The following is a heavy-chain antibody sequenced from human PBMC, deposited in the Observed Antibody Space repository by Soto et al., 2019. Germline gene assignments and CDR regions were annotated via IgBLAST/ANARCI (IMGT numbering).Heavy chain of an antibody. CDR1: GDSLSSSLYF. D-gene: IGHD6-6*01. V-gene: IGHV4-39*01. Sequence: QLQLQESGPGLVKPSETLSLTCTVSGDSLSSSLYFWGWIRQPPGKGLEWIGKIYNSGNTYYNPSLKSRVTISVDPAKNQFSLKMKSVTAADTAVDYCARHGAAARPLNFFDSWGQGSLVTVSS. CDR3: ARHGAAARPLNFFDS. CDR2: IYNSGNT. J-gene: IGHJ4*02.